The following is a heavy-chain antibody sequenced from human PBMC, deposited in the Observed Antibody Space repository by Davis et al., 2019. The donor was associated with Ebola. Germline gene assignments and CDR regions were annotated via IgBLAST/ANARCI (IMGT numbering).Heavy chain of an antibody. CDR3: ARVNSGGYSYGYFDY. J-gene: IGHJ4*02. Sequence: GESLKISCAASGFTVSSNYMSWVRQAPGKGLEWVSVIYSGGSTYYADSVKGRFTISRDNAKNSLYLQMNSLRAEDTAVYYCARVNSGGYSYGYFDYWGQGTLVTVSS. D-gene: IGHD5-18*01. CDR1: GFTVSSNY. CDR2: IYSGGST. V-gene: IGHV3-53*01.